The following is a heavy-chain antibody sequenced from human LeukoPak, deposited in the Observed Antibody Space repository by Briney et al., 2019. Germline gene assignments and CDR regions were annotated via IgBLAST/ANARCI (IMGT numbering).Heavy chain of an antibody. CDR1: GGSISSYF. J-gene: IGHJ4*02. Sequence: PSETLSLTCTVSGGSISSYFWNWIRQPAGKGLEWIGKIYGGGSTTYNPSPNYNPSLKSRVTMSVDTSNNEFSLSLTSVTAADTAVHYCARDLGWGSPVAYWGQGILVTVSS. D-gene: IGHD3-16*01. CDR2: IYGGGSTTYNPSP. V-gene: IGHV4-4*07. CDR3: ARDLGWGSPVAY.